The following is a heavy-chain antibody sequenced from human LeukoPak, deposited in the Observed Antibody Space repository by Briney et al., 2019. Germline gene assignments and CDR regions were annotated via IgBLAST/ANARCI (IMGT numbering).Heavy chain of an antibody. D-gene: IGHD3-3*01. J-gene: IGHJ3*02. CDR1: GYTFTGYY. V-gene: IGHV1-2*02. CDR3: ASQSRIITIFGVVMTAHAFDI. Sequence: ASVKVSCKASGYTFTGYYMHWVRQAPGQGLEWMGWINPNSGATNYAQKFQGRVTMTRDTSISTAYMELSRLRSDDTAVYYCASQSRIITIFGVVMTAHAFDIWGQGTMVTVSS. CDR2: INPNSGAT.